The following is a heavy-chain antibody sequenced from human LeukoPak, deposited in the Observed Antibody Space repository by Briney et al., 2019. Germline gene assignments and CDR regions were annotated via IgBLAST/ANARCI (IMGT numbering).Heavy chain of an antibody. Sequence: SETLSLTCTVSGGSISSSYWSWIRQPPGKGLEWIAYIYYSGSTNFNPSLKSRVTISVATPKTQFPLNLSSVTAADTSVYSCVKERERGDAYNPRCDYWGDGILVTVSS. J-gene: IGHJ4*03. CDR1: GGSISSSY. V-gene: IGHV4-59*01. D-gene: IGHD5-24*01. CDR3: VKERERGDAYNPRCDY. CDR2: IYYSGST.